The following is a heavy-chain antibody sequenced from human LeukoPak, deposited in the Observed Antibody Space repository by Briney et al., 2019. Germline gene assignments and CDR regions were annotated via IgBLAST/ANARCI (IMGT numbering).Heavy chain of an antibody. J-gene: IGHJ5*02. D-gene: IGHD3-22*01. Sequence: PSQTLSLTCAVSGGSISSGGYSWSWIRQPPGKGLEWIGYIYYSGSTYYNPSLKSRVTISVDTSKNQFSLKLSSVTAADTAVYYCARAGRYYDSSGYYNWFDPWGQGTLVTVSS. CDR3: ARAGRYYDSSGYYNWFDP. CDR2: IYYSGST. V-gene: IGHV4-31*11. CDR1: GGSISSGGYS.